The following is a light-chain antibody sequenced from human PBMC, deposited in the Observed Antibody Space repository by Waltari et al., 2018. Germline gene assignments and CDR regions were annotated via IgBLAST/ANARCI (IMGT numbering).Light chain of an antibody. V-gene: IGLV3-21*01. CDR1: NIESKS. Sequence: SYVLTQPPSVAVAPGETARVTCGGNNIESKSVHGYQPKPGQAHVLVISYGSDRPSGIPERFYGSNSGDTATLTISRVEAGDEADYYCQVWDANTDPGVFGTGTEVTVL. J-gene: IGLJ1*01. CDR3: QVWDANTDPGV. CDR2: YGS.